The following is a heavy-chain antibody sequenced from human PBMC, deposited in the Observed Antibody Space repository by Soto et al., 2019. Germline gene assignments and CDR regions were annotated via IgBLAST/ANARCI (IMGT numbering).Heavy chain of an antibody. Sequence: PSVKVSCKASGFTFTSSAVQWVRQARGQRLEWIGWIVVGSGNTNYAQKFQERVTITRDMSTSTAYMELSSLRSEDTAVYYCAAAPPYYYDSSGYYYYYGMDVWGQGTTVTVSS. D-gene: IGHD3-22*01. V-gene: IGHV1-58*01. J-gene: IGHJ6*02. CDR2: IVVGSGNT. CDR3: AAAPPYYYDSSGYYYYYGMDV. CDR1: GFTFTSSA.